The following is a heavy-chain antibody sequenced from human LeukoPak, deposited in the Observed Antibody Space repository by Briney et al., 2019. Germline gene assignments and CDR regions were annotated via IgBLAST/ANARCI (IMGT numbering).Heavy chain of an antibody. J-gene: IGHJ4*02. V-gene: IGHV3-9*01. D-gene: IGHD5-18*01. Sequence: GGSLRLSCAAFGFTFDDYAMHWVRQAPGKGLEWVSGISWNSGSIGYADSVKGRLTISRDNSKNTVYLQMNSLRAEDSAVYYCAKDTAQGYTYGTIEQDYWGQGTRVTVSS. CDR2: ISWNSGSI. CDR3: AKDTAQGYTYGTIEQDY. CDR1: GFTFDDYA.